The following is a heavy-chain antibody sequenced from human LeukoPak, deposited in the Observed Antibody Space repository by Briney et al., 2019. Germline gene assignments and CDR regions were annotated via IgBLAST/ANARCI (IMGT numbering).Heavy chain of an antibody. D-gene: IGHD6-19*01. CDR3: ARGPEQWLLSSFDP. Sequence: PGGSLRLSSAPSGFTFCSYSMNWVCQGPGEGLGWGSSISSSVSDIYYTDSVKGRFTISRDNVKNSLYLQMHSLSAEDTAVYYSARGPEQWLLSSFDPWGQGTLVTVSS. CDR1: GFTFCSYS. CDR2: ISSSVSDI. V-gene: IGHV3-21*01. J-gene: IGHJ5*02.